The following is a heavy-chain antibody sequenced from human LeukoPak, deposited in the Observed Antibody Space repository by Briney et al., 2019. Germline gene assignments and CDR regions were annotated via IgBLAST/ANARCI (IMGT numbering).Heavy chain of an antibody. CDR1: GGSISSSSYY. V-gene: IGHV4-39*02. CDR2: IYYSGST. J-gene: IGHJ5*02. Sequence: SETLSLTCTVSGGSISSSSYYWGWIRQPPGKGLEWIGSIYYSGSTYYNPSLKSRVTISVDTSKNHFSLKLTSVTAADTAVFYCARLSEGRGRFGESLLNWFDPWGQGTLVTVSS. D-gene: IGHD3-10*01. CDR3: ARLSEGRGRFGESLLNWFDP.